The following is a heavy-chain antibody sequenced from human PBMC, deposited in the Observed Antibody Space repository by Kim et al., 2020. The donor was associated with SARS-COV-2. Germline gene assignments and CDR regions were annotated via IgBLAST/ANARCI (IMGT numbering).Heavy chain of an antibody. CDR3: ARALGGWYGSRLDY. Sequence: SETLSLTCAVYGGSFSGYYWSWIRQPPGKGLEWIGEINHSGSTNYNPSLKSRVTISVDTSKNQFSLKLSSVTAADTAVYYCARALGGWYGSRLDYWGQGTLVTVSS. J-gene: IGHJ4*02. D-gene: IGHD6-19*01. CDR1: GGSFSGYY. CDR2: INHSGST. V-gene: IGHV4-34*01.